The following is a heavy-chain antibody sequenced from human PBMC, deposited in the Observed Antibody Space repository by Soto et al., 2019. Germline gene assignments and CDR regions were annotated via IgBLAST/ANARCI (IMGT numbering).Heavy chain of an antibody. J-gene: IGHJ6*02. CDR3: ARDGERDTGLNFYYYLHGMDA. CDR1: GYTFTTYG. Sequence: QVQLVQSGGEVRKPGASVKVSCKASGYTFTTYGISWVRQAPGQGLEWMGWISPYNGTKKYAEKFQGEMTMTTDTATSTDYMDLRSLRSDDTAVYYCARDGERDTGLNFYYYLHGMDAWGQGTRVTVSS. V-gene: IGHV1-18*04. D-gene: IGHD1-1*01. CDR2: ISPYNGTK.